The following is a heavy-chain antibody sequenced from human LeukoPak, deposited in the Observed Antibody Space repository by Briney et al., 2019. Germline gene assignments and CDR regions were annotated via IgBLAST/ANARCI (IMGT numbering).Heavy chain of an antibody. J-gene: IGHJ3*02. Sequence: PSETLSLTCTVSGGSISSYYWSWIRQPPGKGLEWIGYIYYSGSTNYNPSLKSRVTISVDTSKNQFSLKLSSVTAADTAVYYCARYCSGGSCYGRDDAFDIWGQGTMVTVSS. CDR3: ARYCSGGSCYGRDDAFDI. V-gene: IGHV4-59*01. D-gene: IGHD2-15*01. CDR1: GGSISSYY. CDR2: IYYSGST.